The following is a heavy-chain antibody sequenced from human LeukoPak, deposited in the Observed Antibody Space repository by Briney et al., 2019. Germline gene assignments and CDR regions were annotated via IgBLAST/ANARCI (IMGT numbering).Heavy chain of an antibody. V-gene: IGHV3-48*03. CDR1: RFTFSSYE. J-gene: IGHJ2*01. Sequence: SGGGLVQPGGHLRLSCAAFRFTFSSYEMNWVRQAPGKGLEWVSYVGSSGSTIYYTDSVKGRFTISRDNAKNSLYLQMNSLRADDTAVYYCARSFDVWGRGTLVTVSS. CDR2: VGSSGSTI. CDR3: ARSFDV.